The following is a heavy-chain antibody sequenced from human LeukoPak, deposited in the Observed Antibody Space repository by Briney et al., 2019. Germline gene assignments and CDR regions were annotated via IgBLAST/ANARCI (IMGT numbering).Heavy chain of an antibody. V-gene: IGHV3-64D*09. J-gene: IGHJ4*02. CDR2: ISSNGGNT. Sequence: GGSLRLSCAASGFTFSSYWMHWVRQAPGKGLEYVSVISSNGGNTLYADSVKGRFTISRDNSKNTLYLQMSSLKTEDTAVYYCVNAIYDILTKWGQGTLVTVSS. CDR3: VNAIYDILTK. CDR1: GFTFSSYW. D-gene: IGHD3-9*01.